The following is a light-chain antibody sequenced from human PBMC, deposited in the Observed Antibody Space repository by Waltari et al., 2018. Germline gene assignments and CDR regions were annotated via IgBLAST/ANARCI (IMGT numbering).Light chain of an antibody. CDR2: DVT. CDR1: SSDVGSFYF. V-gene: IGLV2-14*03. CDR3: CSFTSSKTLV. Sequence: QSALTQPASVSGSPGQSITISCPGGSSDVGSFYFFSWYQQHPGKAPKLLIIDVTNRPSGISNRFSGSKSGNTASLTISGLQADDEADYYCCSFTSSKTLVFGGGTKLTVL. J-gene: IGLJ2*01.